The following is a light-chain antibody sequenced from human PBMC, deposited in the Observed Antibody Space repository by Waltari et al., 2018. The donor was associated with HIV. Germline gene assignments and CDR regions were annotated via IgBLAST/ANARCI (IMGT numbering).Light chain of an antibody. CDR2: GAS. CDR3: QHYDNWPPWT. V-gene: IGKV3-15*01. J-gene: IGKJ1*01. Sequence: EIVLTQSPGPLSVSPGERATLSCRASQSVGNSLAWYQHKPGQAPRRLIYGASTRAAGIPPRFSGSGSCTQFTLTISRLQSQDFAVYYCQHYDNWPPWTFGQGTKVEIK. CDR1: QSVGNS.